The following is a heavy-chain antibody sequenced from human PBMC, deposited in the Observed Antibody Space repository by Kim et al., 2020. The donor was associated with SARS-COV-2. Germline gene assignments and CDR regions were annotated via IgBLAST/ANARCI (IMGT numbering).Heavy chain of an antibody. V-gene: IGHV4-4*02. CDR2: IYHSGST. Sequence: SETLSLTCAVSGGSISSSNWWSWVRQPPGKGLEWIGEIYHSGSTNYNPSLKSRVTISVDKSKNQFSLKLSSVTAADTAVYYCARGSYDILTGYIIDYWGQGTLVTVSS. D-gene: IGHD3-9*01. J-gene: IGHJ4*02. CDR1: GGSISSSNW. CDR3: ARGSYDILTGYIIDY.